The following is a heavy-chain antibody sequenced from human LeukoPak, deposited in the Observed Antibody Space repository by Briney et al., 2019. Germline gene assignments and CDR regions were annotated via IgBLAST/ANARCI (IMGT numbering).Heavy chain of an antibody. Sequence: PGGSLRLSCAASGFNVSTSYMSCGRQFPGKGREWVSVIYSGGNTYHIDSVKGRFTISRDNSKNTLFLQMNSLRAEDTAIYYCARGSNYMDVWGKGTTVTVSS. J-gene: IGHJ6*03. V-gene: IGHV3-53*01. CDR3: ARGSNYMDV. CDR2: IYSGGNT. CDR1: GFNVSTSY. D-gene: IGHD4-11*01.